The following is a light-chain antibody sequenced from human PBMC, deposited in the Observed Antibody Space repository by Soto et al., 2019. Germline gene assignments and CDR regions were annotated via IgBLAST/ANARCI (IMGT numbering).Light chain of an antibody. J-gene: IGLJ1*01. V-gene: IGLV2-23*02. CDR3: CSSGGSPTYV. CDR2: EVN. Sequence: QSVLTQPASVSGSPGESIIISCTGTTSDVGSYNLVSWYQQYPGKAPKLMIFEVNKRPSGVSNRFSGSKSGNTASLTISGLKVEEEADYYCCSSGGSPTYVYGTATKVTVL. CDR1: TSDVGSYNL.